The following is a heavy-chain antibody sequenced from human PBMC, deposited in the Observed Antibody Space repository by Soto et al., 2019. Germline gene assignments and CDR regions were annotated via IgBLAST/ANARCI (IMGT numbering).Heavy chain of an antibody. CDR3: ASQNVVAATQDAFDI. D-gene: IGHD2-15*01. Sequence: ASVKVSCKASGYTFTGYYMHWVRQAPGQGLEWMGWINPNSGGTNYAQKFQGWVTMTRDTSISTAYMELSRLRSDDTAVYYCASQNVVAATQDAFDIWGQGTMVTVSS. CDR1: GYTFTGYY. V-gene: IGHV1-2*04. J-gene: IGHJ3*02. CDR2: INPNSGGT.